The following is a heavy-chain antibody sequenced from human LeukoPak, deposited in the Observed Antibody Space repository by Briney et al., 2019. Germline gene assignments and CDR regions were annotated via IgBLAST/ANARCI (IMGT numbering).Heavy chain of an antibody. V-gene: IGHV1-2*02. J-gene: IGHJ4*02. Sequence: GASVKVSCKASGYTFATYYIHWVRQAPGQGLEWMGWINPNSGGTNYAQKFQGRVTMTRDTSISTAYMELSRLRSDDTAVYYCAIITIFGVVINYFDYWGQGTLVTVSS. CDR2: INPNSGGT. CDR3: AIITIFGVVINYFDY. D-gene: IGHD3-3*01. CDR1: GYTFATYY.